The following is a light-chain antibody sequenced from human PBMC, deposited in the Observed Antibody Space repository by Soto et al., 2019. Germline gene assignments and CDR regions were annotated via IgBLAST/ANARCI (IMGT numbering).Light chain of an antibody. CDR3: QQYHTWPPFT. V-gene: IGKV3-15*01. Sequence: EIVMTQSPGTLSVSPGDRATLSCRSSQSISTNLAWYQQKPGHPPRLLIYGASTRASGLPARFTRRGSGTEFTLTIGSLQSEDFAVHFCQQYHTWPPFTFGGGTKVDIK. CDR1: QSISTN. J-gene: IGKJ4*01. CDR2: GAS.